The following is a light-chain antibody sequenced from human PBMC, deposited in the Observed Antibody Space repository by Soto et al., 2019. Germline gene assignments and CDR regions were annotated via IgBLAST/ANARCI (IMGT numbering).Light chain of an antibody. CDR1: QSVSSTY. V-gene: IGKV3-20*01. CDR2: SAS. J-gene: IGKJ1*01. Sequence: EIVLTQSPGTLSLSPGESATLSCRASQSVSSTYLAWYKQKPGQAPRLLIYSASTRATGIPDRFSGSGSGTDFTLIISRLQPEDFAVYYCHQYGSSGWTFGQGTKVEIK. CDR3: HQYGSSGWT.